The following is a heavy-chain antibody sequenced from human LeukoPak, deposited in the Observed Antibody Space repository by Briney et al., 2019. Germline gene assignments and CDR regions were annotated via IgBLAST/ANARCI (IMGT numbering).Heavy chain of an antibody. Sequence: GGSLRLSCAASGFTFSSYSMNWVRQAPGKGLEWVSSISSSSSYIYYADSVKGRFTISRDNAKNSLYLQMNSLRAEDTAVYYCARGATWSPEETFDYWGQGTLVTVSS. CDR3: ARGATWSPEETFDY. V-gene: IGHV3-21*01. J-gene: IGHJ4*02. CDR2: ISSSSSYI. D-gene: IGHD1-26*01. CDR1: GFTFSSYS.